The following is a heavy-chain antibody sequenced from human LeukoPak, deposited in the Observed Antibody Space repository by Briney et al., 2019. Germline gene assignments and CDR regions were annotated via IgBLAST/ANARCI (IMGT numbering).Heavy chain of an antibody. CDR1: GFTFSSSW. Sequence: GGSLRLSCVASGFTFSSSWMSWVRLAPGRGLEWVANIREDGSEKYYVDSVKGRFTISRDNAKNSLYLQMNSLRDEDTAVYFCARGIQLWLYYRDSWGQGTLVTVSS. D-gene: IGHD5-18*01. J-gene: IGHJ4*02. CDR3: ARGIQLWLYYRDS. V-gene: IGHV3-7*01. CDR2: IREDGSEK.